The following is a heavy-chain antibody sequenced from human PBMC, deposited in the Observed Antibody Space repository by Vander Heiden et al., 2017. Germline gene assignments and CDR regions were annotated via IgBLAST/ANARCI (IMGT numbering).Heavy chain of an antibody. CDR3: ARRTFTFGGVTAFDI. V-gene: IGHV1-46*01. CDR1: GYTFTSYY. D-gene: IGHD3-16*01. CDR2: INPSGGST. J-gene: IGHJ3*02. Sequence: QVQLVQSGAEVKKPGASVKVSCTASGYTFTSYYMHWVRQAPGQGLEWMGIINPSGGSTSYAQKFQGRVTMTRDTSTSTVYMELSSLRSEDTAVYYCARRTFTFGGVTAFDIWGQGTMVTVSS.